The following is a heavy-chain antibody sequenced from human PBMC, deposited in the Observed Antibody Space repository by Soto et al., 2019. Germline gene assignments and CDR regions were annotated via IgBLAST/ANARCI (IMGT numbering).Heavy chain of an antibody. CDR3: ARDVGTPRITMVRGAYFDY. D-gene: IGHD3-10*01. V-gene: IGHV3-33*01. Sequence: QVQLVESGGGVVQPGRSLRLSCAASGFTFSSYGMHWVRQAPGKGLEWVAVIWYDGSNKYYADSVKGRFTISRDNSKNTLYLQMNSLSAEDTAVYYCARDVGTPRITMVRGAYFDYWGQGTLVTVSS. CDR1: GFTFSSYG. J-gene: IGHJ4*02. CDR2: IWYDGSNK.